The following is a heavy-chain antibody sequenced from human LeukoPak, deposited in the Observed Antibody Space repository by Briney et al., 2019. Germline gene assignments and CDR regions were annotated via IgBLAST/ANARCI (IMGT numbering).Heavy chain of an antibody. CDR3: ARGGPPYNWFDP. J-gene: IGHJ5*02. CDR1: GYTFTSYD. Sequence: ASVKVSCKASGYTFTSYDINWVRQATGQGLEWMGWMNPNSGNTGYAQKFQGRVTMTRNTSISTAYMELSSLRSEDTAVYYCARGGPPYNWFDPWGQGTPVTVSS. CDR2: MNPNSGNT. V-gene: IGHV1-8*01.